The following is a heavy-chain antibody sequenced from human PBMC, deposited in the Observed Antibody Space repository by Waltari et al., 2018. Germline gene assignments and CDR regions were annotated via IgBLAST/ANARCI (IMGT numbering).Heavy chain of an antibody. J-gene: IGHJ4*02. V-gene: IGHV3-74*01. Sequence: EEQLVESGGGLVKPGGSLRLSCAASGFIFSSYEMNWVRQGPGGGLGWVSRIKTDGSTTAYADAGKGRFTVSRDNAKNTLYLQMHSLRADDTAVYFCARDLDWVLLDHWGQGSLVTVSS. D-gene: IGHD3-9*01. CDR2: IKTDGSTT. CDR1: GFIFSSYE. CDR3: ARDLDWVLLDH.